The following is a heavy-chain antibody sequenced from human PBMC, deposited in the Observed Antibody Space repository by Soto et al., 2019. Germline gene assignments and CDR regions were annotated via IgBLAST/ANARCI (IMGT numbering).Heavy chain of an antibody. CDR2: ISWNSGSI. Sequence: GGSLRLSCAASGFTFDDYAMHWVRQAPGKGLEWVSGISWNSGSIGYADSVKGRFTISRDNAKNSLYLQMNSLRAEDTALYYCAKVFDILTGGFDYWGQGTLVTVSS. V-gene: IGHV3-9*01. CDR3: AKVFDILTGGFDY. J-gene: IGHJ4*02. D-gene: IGHD3-9*01. CDR1: GFTFDDYA.